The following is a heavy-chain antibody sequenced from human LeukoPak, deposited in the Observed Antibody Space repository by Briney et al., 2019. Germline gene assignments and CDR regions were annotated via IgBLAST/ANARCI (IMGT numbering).Heavy chain of an antibody. CDR2: LRASGRST. CDR1: RFTFRSYA. D-gene: IGHD2-15*01. CDR3: AKDGGDIVVVVAADGINWFDP. J-gene: IGHJ5*02. Sequence: GGSLRLSCAAPRFTFRSYAMSWVRQALGKGPEWVSQLRASGRSTYYADSVKGRFTISRDNSKNTLYLQMNSLRAEDTAVYYCAKDGGDIVVVVAADGINWFDPWGQGTLVTVSS. V-gene: IGHV3-23*01.